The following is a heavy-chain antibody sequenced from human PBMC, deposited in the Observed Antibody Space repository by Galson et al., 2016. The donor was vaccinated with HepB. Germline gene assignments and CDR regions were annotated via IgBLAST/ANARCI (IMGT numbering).Heavy chain of an antibody. CDR1: GYTFSSHY. D-gene: IGHD3/OR15-3a*01. J-gene: IGHJ5*01. CDR2: INPTGGST. V-gene: IGHV1-46*01. CDR3: ARGPSEGDLLSGSNWFDS. Sequence: SVKVSCKASGYTFSSHYIHWARQAPGQGLEWMGTINPTGGSTTYPQRFQGRVTMTIDTSTTTAYMDLSSLRSDDTAVYYCARGPSEGDLLSGSNWFDSWGQGTLVTVSS.